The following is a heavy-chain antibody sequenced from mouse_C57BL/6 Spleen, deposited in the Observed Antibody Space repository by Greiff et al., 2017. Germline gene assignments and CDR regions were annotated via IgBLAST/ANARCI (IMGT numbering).Heavy chain of an antibody. V-gene: IGHV5-17*01. Sequence: EVMLVESGGGLVKPGGSLKLSCAASGFTFSDYGMHWVRQAPEKGLEWVAYISSGSSTIYYADTVKGRFTISRDNAKNTLFLQMTSLRSEDTAMYYCARGPIYRWYFDVWGTGTTVTVSS. J-gene: IGHJ1*03. CDR3: ARGPIYRWYFDV. CDR2: ISSGSSTI. D-gene: IGHD2-1*01. CDR1: GFTFSDYG.